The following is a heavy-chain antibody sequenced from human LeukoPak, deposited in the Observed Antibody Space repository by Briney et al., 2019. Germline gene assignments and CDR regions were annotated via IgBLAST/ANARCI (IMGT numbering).Heavy chain of an antibody. CDR1: GFTFSSYS. V-gene: IGHV3-21*01. J-gene: IGHJ3*02. D-gene: IGHD6-19*01. CDR2: ISSSSSYI. Sequence: GGSLRLSCAASGFTFSSYSMNWVRQAPGKGPEWVSSISSSSSYIYYADSVKGRFTISRDNAKNSLYLQMNSLRAEDTAVYYCAMMQWLDAFDIWGQGTMVTVSS. CDR3: AMMQWLDAFDI.